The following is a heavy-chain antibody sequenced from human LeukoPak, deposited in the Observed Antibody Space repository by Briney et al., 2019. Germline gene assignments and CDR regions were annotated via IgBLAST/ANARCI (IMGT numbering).Heavy chain of an antibody. J-gene: IGHJ4*02. CDR3: AKGSIYGDYRDFDH. Sequence: GGSLRLSCAASGFTFSSYAMSWVRQAPGKGLEWVSAISGSGGSTYYADSVKGRFTISRDNCDNTLYLQMNSLRADDTAVYYCAKGSIYGDYRDFDHWGPGTLVTVSS. CDR1: GFTFSSYA. V-gene: IGHV3-23*01. D-gene: IGHD4-17*01. CDR2: ISGSGGST.